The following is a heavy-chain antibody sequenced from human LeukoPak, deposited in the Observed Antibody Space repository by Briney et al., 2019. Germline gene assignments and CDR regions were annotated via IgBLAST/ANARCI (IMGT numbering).Heavy chain of an antibody. J-gene: IGHJ4*02. CDR3: AKSHCSSTSCYVTY. D-gene: IGHD2-2*01. Sequence: PGGSLRLSCAASGFTFDDYAMHWVRQAPGKGLEGVSGISWNSGSIGYADSVKGRFTISRDNAKNSLYLQMNSLRAEDTALYYCAKSHCSSTSCYVTYWGQGTLVSVSS. V-gene: IGHV3-9*01. CDR2: ISWNSGSI. CDR1: GFTFDDYA.